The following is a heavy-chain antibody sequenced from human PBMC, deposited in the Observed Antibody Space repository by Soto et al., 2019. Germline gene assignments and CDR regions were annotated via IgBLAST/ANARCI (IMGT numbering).Heavy chain of an antibody. CDR1: GFTFSSYA. Sequence: QVQLVESGGGVVQPGRSLRLSCAASGFTFSSYAMHWVRQAPGKGLEWVAVISYDGSNKYYADSVKGRFTISRDNSKNTLYLQMNSLRAEDTAVYYCARDGPRTTVVPAAIRYYYYGMDVW. CDR2: ISYDGSNK. V-gene: IGHV3-30-3*01. D-gene: IGHD2-2*01. J-gene: IGHJ6*01. CDR3: ARDGPRTTVVPAAIRYYYYGMDV.